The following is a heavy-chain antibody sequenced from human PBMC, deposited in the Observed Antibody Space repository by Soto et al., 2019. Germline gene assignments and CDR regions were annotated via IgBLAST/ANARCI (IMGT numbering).Heavy chain of an antibody. J-gene: IGHJ4*01. Sequence: GGSLRLSCEAPGFTFSSYSMNWVRQAPGKGLQWVSFITSSGSAIYYADSVMGRFTISRDNAKNSLHLQMNSLRAEDTAVYYCARGYTGYVRSGPDYWGHGT. CDR1: GFTFSSYS. CDR2: ITSSGSAI. V-gene: IGHV3-48*01. D-gene: IGHD5-12*01. CDR3: ARGYTGYVRSGPDY.